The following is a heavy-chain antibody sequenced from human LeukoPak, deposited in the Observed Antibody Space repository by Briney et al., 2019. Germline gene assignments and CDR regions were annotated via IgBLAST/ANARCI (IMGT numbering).Heavy chain of an antibody. CDR2: IYYSGST. D-gene: IGHD5-12*01. CDR1: GGSISSYY. J-gene: IGHJ4*02. CDR3: ARHLYSGYERVFDY. V-gene: IGHV4-59*08. Sequence: SETLSLTCTVSGGSISSYYWIWIRQPPGKGPEWIGYIYYSGSTNYNPSLKSRVTISVDTSKNQFSLKLSSVTAADTAVYYCARHLYSGYERVFDYWGQGTLVTVSS.